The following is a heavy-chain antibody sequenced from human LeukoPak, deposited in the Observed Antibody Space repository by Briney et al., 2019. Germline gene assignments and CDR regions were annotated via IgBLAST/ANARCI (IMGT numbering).Heavy chain of an antibody. Sequence: PGGSLRLSCAASGFTFSSYAMHWVRQAPGKGLEWVAVISYDGSNKYYADSVKGRFTISRDNSKNTLYLQMNSLRAEDTAVYYCAKDGTGGYYYLDYWGQGTLVTVSS. CDR2: ISYDGSNK. D-gene: IGHD3-22*01. CDR3: AKDGTGGYYYLDY. J-gene: IGHJ4*02. CDR1: GFTFSSYA. V-gene: IGHV3-30-3*01.